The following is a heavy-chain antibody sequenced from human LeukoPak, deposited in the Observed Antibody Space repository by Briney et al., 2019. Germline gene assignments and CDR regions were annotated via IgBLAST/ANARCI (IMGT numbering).Heavy chain of an antibody. CDR2: ISGNSANT. J-gene: IGHJ3*02. CDR3: AKDPNGDYIGTFDM. CDR1: ELTFSSYG. D-gene: IGHD4-17*01. V-gene: IGHV3-23*01. Sequence: GGPLSLSCEASELTFSSYGMSWVRQAPGKGLRGVSWISGNSANTYYADSVQGRFSISRDNSKNTLYLQMYSLRAEDTAIYYCAKDPNGDYIGTFDMWGQGTMVTVSS.